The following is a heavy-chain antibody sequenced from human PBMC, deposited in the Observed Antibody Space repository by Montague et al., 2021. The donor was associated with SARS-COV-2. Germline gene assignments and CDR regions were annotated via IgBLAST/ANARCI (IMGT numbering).Heavy chain of an antibody. CDR2: IYDSETI. CDR3: ARGPDSSGYYNDFDY. CDR1: GGSISSSRW. V-gene: IGHV4-4*02. J-gene: IGHJ4*02. D-gene: IGHD3-22*01. Sequence: SETLSLTRAVSGGSISSSRWFTWVRQPPGKGLEWIGDIYDSETINYNPSLKRRVTISVDRTKNQFSLKLSSVTAADTAVYYCARGPDSSGYYNDFDYWGQGTLVTVSS.